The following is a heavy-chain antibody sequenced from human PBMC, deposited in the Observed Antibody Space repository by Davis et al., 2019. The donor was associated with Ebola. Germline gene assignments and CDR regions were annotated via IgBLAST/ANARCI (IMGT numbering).Heavy chain of an antibody. V-gene: IGHV4-39*02. D-gene: IGHD2-21*02. CDR2: LFYTGTT. J-gene: IGHJ4*02. CDR1: GGSIGSSNYY. CDR3: AIQVVGTTRIFDF. Sequence: SETLSLTCSVSGGSIGSSNYYCSWLRQPPGKGLEWIGSLFYTGTTYFNPSLNIRVAVSVDTSRNHFSLKLSSVTATDTAIYYCAIQVVGTTRIFDFWGQGTLVTVSS.